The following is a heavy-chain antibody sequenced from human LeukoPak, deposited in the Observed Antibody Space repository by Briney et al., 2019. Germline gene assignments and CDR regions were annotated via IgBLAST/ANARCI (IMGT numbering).Heavy chain of an antibody. CDR3: AKQGYGSGSYCDY. D-gene: IGHD3-10*01. Sequence: GGSLRLSCAASGFTFSSYAMSWVRQAPGKGLEWVSSISGSGGSPYYADSVKGRFTISRDNSENTLFLQMNSLRAEDTALYYCAKQGYGSGSYCDYWGPGTLVTVSS. CDR2: ISGSGGSP. V-gene: IGHV3-23*01. CDR1: GFTFSSYA. J-gene: IGHJ4*02.